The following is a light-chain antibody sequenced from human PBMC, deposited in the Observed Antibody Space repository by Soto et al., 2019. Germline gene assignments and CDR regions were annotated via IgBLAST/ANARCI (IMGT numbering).Light chain of an antibody. CDR1: QSVSSY. Sequence: EIVLTQSPATLSLSPGERATLSCRASQSVSSYLDWFQKKPGQAPRLLIYDASNRATGIPARFSGSGSGTDFTLTITSLDQEDIAIYNRHQSSDLPLTFGGGPKVDIK. CDR3: HQSSDLPLT. V-gene: IGKV3-11*01. J-gene: IGKJ4*01. CDR2: DAS.